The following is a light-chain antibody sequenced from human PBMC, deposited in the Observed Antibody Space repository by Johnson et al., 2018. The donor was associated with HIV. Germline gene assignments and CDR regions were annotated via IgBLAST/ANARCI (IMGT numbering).Light chain of an antibody. J-gene: IGLJ1*01. CDR1: TSNIGNNY. V-gene: IGLV1-51*02. CDR2: ENN. Sequence: QPVLTQPPSVSAAPGQKVTISCSGGTSNIGNNYVSWYQHLPGTAPKPLIYENNKRRSGIPDRFSGGQSGTSATLALTGLQTGDEGDDYCAIWSVSLNIGTGTKVTVL. CDR3: AIWSVSLN.